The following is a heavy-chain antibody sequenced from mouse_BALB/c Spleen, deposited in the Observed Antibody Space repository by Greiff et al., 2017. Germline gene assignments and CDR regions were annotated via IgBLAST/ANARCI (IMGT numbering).Heavy chain of an antibody. CDR2: SRNKANDYTT. Sequence: DVMLVESGGGLVQPGGSLRLSCATSGFTFSDFYMEWVRQPPGKRLEWIAASRNKANDYTTEYSASVKGRFIVSRDTSQSILYLQMNALRAEDTAIYYCARDGWYGSRFAYWGQGTLVTVSA. V-gene: IGHV7-1*02. CDR1: GFTFSDFY. CDR3: ARDGWYGSRFAY. D-gene: IGHD2-10*02. J-gene: IGHJ3*01.